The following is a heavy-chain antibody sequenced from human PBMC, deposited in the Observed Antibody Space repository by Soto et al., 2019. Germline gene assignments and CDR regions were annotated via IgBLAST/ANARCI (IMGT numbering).Heavy chain of an antibody. V-gene: IGHV4-34*01. D-gene: IGHD6-19*01. J-gene: IGHJ6*02. Sequence: QVQLQQWGAGLLKPSETLSLTCAVYGGSFRGYYWSWSRQPPGKGLEWIGEINPSGSTNYNPSLKSRVTVSVDTSKNQSALKLSSVTAAETAVYYCARTGISVAVDVWGQGTTVTVSS. CDR3: ARTGISVAVDV. CDR2: INPSGST. CDR1: GGSFRGYY.